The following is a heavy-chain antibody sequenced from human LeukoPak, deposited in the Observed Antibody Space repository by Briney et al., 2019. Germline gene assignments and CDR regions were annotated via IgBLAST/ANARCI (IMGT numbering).Heavy chain of an antibody. CDR3: ARDVPTRRPVDASDY. J-gene: IGHJ4*02. D-gene: IGHD3-16*01. CDR2: INPNSVGT. CDR1: GYTFTDYY. V-gene: IGHV1-2*02. Sequence: ASVKVSCKASGYTFTDYYIHWVRQAPGQGLEWMGWINPNSVGTNSAQKFQGRVTMTRDKSISTAYMELRRLRSDDTAVYYCARDVPTRRPVDASDYWGQGTLVTVSS.